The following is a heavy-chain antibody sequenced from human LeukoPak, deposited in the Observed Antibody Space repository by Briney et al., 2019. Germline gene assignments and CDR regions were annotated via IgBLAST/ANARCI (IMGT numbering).Heavy chain of an antibody. D-gene: IGHD6-19*01. CDR3: AFSVAGTPFDY. V-gene: IGHV3-53*01. J-gene: IGHJ4*02. CDR2: IYSGGST. Sequence: GGSLRLSCAASGFTFSSYSMSWVRQAPGKGLEWVSVIYSGGSTYYADSVKGRFTISRDNSKNTLYLQMNSLRAEDTAVYYCAFSVAGTPFDYWGQGTLVTVSS. CDR1: GFTFSSYS.